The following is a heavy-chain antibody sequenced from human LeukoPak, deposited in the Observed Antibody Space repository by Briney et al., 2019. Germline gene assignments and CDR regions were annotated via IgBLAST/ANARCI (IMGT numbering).Heavy chain of an antibody. V-gene: IGHV4-39*07. CDR3: ARAITMVRGVITFQY. D-gene: IGHD3-10*01. CDR1: GGSISSSSYY. J-gene: IGHJ1*01. Sequence: NPSETLSLTCTVSGGSISSSSYYWGWIRQPPGKGLEWIGSIYYSGSTYYNPSLKSRVTISVDTSKNQFSLKLSSVTAADTAVYYCARAITMVRGVITFQYWGQGTLVTVPS. CDR2: IYYSGST.